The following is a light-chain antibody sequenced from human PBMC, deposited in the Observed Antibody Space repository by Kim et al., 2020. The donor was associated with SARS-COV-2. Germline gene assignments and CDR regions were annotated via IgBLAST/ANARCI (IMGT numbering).Light chain of an antibody. V-gene: IGLV3-21*04. J-gene: IGLJ2*01. CDR1: GSRS. CDR3: QVRDSSGDRL. Sequence: SYELTQPPSVSVAPGETARISCGGGSRSVHWYQQKPGQAPVLVIYYDSGRPSGIPERFSGSNSGNTATLTISRVEAGDEADYYCQVRDSSGDRLFGGGT. CDR2: YDS.